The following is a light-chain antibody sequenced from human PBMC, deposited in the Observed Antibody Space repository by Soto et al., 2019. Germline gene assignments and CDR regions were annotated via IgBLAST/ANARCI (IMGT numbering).Light chain of an antibody. V-gene: IGLV2-14*01. J-gene: IGLJ2*01. CDR1: SSDVGGYNY. CDR2: DVS. Sequence: QAVVTQPASLSGSPGQSITISCTGTSSDVGGYNYVSGYQQHPGKAPKLMIYDVSNRPSGVSNRFTGSKSGNTASLTISGLQAYDEADYDCSSYSSSSTVVFGGGTKLTV. CDR3: SSYSSSSTVV.